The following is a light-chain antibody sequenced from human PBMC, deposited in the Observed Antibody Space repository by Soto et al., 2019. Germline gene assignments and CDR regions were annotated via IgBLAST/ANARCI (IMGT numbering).Light chain of an antibody. CDR2: DAC. CDR3: QQSPYWPPIP. V-gene: IGKV3-11*01. J-gene: IGKJ5*01. Sequence: VLPLSPVTLSFSPVKRPNRAVRASLNVNSYLAWYQQKPGQAPRLLIYDACNRAAGLTARYSGSGPSTDFSLTIIRIAPEEFAIAYCQQSPYWPPIPLGPGTRLEIK. CDR1: LNVNSY.